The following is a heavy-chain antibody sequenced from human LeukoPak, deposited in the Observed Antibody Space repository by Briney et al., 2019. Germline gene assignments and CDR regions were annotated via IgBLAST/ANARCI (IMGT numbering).Heavy chain of an antibody. V-gene: IGHV3-30*18. J-gene: IGHJ4*02. CDR1: GFTFSSYG. D-gene: IGHD1-26*01. CDR2: ISYDGSNK. CDR3: AKDRRPRIVGAPLDY. Sequence: GRSLRLSCAASGFTFSSYGMHWVRQAPGKGLEWVAVISYDGSNKYYADSVKGRFTISRDNSKNTLYLQVNSLRAEDTAVYYCAKDRRPRIVGAPLDYWGQGTLVTVSS.